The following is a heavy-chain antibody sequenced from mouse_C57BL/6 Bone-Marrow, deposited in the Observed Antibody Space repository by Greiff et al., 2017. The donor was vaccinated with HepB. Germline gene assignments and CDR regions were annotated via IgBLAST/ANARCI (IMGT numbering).Heavy chain of an antibody. V-gene: IGHV1-19*01. CDR2: INPYNGGT. D-gene: IGHD4-1*01. CDR1: GYTFTDYY. J-gene: IGHJ2*01. CDR3: ARLGNWDEGY. Sequence: VQLQQSGPVLVKPGASVKMSCKASGYTFTDYYMNWVKQSNGKSLEWIGVINPYNGGTSYNQKFKGKATLTVDKSSSTAYMELNSLTSEDSAVYYCARLGNWDEGYWGQGTTLTVSS.